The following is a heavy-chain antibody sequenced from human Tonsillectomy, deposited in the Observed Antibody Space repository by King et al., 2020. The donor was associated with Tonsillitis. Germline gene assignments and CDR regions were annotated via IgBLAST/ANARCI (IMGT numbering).Heavy chain of an antibody. Sequence: QLVQSGAEVKKPGASVKVSCKASGYTFTGYYMHWVRQAPGQGLEWMGWINPNSGGTNYSQKFQGRVTRTRDTSISTAYMELSRLRSDDTAVYYCARDGRTAVVTPGADYWGQGTLVTVSS. CDR3: ARDGRTAVVTPGADY. D-gene: IGHD4-23*01. J-gene: IGHJ4*02. CDR1: GYTFTGYY. V-gene: IGHV1-2*02. CDR2: INPNSGGT.